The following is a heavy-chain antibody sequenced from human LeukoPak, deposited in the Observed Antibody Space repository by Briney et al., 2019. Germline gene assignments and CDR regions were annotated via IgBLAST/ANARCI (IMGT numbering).Heavy chain of an antibody. J-gene: IGHJ4*02. CDR3: ARHVRWAFDY. D-gene: IGHD4-23*01. V-gene: IGHV4-39*01. CDR1: GGSISSSSYY. CDR2: IYYTAST. Sequence: PSETLSLTCTVSGGSISSSSYYSGWIRDSPGEGLEWIGSIYYTASTYYNPSLKSRVTITVDTSKNQFSLQLSSVTAADTAVYYCARHVRWAFDYWGQGTLVTVSS.